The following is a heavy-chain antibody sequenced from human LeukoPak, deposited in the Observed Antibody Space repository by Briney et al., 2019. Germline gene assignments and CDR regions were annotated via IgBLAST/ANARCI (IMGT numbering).Heavy chain of an antibody. J-gene: IGHJ4*02. V-gene: IGHV1-46*01. CDR1: GYTFTSYY. CDR3: ARLIQYYDSSGALKY. CDR2: INPSGGST. Sequence: ASVKVSCKASGYTFTSYYMHWVRQAPGQGLEWMGIINPSGGSTSYAQKFQGRVTMTRDTSTSTVYMELSSLRAEDTAVYYCARLIQYYDSSGALKYWGQGTLVTVSS. D-gene: IGHD3-22*01.